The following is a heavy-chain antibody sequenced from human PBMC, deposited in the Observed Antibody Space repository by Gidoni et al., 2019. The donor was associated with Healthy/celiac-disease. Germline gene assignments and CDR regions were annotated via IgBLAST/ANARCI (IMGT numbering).Heavy chain of an antibody. D-gene: IGHD3-10*01. CDR2: INAGNGNT. CDR1: GYTFTSYA. Sequence: QVQLVQSGAEVKKPGASVKVSCKASGYTFTSYAMHWVRQAPGQRLEWMGWINAGNGNTKYSQKFQGRVTITRDTSASTAYMELSSLRSEDTAVYYCARGRARGAVPPYYFDYWGQGTLVTVSS. V-gene: IGHV1-3*01. J-gene: IGHJ4*02. CDR3: ARGRARGAVPPYYFDY.